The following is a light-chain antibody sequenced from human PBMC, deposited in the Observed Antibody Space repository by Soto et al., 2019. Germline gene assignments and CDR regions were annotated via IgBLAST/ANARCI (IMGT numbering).Light chain of an antibody. V-gene: IGKV1-39*01. CDR2: GAS. CDR3: QQPSDFPLT. CDR1: QNITTF. Sequence: DIQMTQSPSSLSASRGDRVTITCRASQNITTFLPWYHQKPGKAPKLLIYGASNLQSGVSSRFSASGSGTYFTLTITSLQPEDFASYYCQQPSDFPLTFGPGTTV. J-gene: IGKJ3*01.